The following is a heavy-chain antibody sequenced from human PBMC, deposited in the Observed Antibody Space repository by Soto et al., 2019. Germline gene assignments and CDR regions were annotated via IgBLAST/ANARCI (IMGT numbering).Heavy chain of an antibody. D-gene: IGHD3-9*01. Sequence: ASVKVSCKASGYTFANYYIHWVRQAPGQGLEWMGIINPGAGSSSYAQKFQGRVTMTRDTSTSTVYMELSSLRSEDTAVYYCARDRLGLRYFDWSLDYWGQGTLVTVSS. V-gene: IGHV1-46*03. CDR2: INPGAGSS. CDR3: ARDRLGLRYFDWSLDY. J-gene: IGHJ4*02. CDR1: GYTFANYY.